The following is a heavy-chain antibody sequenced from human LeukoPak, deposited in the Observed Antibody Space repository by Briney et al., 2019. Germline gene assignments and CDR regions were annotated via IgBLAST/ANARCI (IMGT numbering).Heavy chain of an antibody. V-gene: IGHV1-2*02. CDR3: ARDPDMSSYGLVSWFDP. Sequence: ASVKVSCKASGYTFTCYYMHWVRQAPGQGLEWMGWISPNSGGTNYAQKFQGRVTMTRYTSISTAYMELSRLRSDDTAVYYCARDPDMSSYGLVSWFDPWGQGTLVTVSS. J-gene: IGHJ5*02. CDR2: ISPNSGGT. D-gene: IGHD5-18*01. CDR1: GYTFTCYY.